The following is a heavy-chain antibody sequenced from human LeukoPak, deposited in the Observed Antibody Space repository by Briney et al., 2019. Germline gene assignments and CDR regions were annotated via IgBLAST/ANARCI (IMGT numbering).Heavy chain of an antibody. CDR2: IYPGDSDT. D-gene: IGHD3-10*01. Sequence: GESLKISCKGSGYSFTSYWIGWVRQMPGKGLEWMGIIYPGDSDTRYSPSFQGQVTISADKSISTAYLQWSSLKASDTAMYYCARGRVSPLYGSGSYEVDPWGQGTLVTVSS. CDR3: ARGRVSPLYGSGSYEVDP. CDR1: GYSFTSYW. J-gene: IGHJ5*02. V-gene: IGHV5-51*01.